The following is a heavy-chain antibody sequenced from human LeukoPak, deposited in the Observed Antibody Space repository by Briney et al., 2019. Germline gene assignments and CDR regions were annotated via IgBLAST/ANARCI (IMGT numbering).Heavy chain of an antibody. D-gene: IGHD1-1*01. CDR3: ARGRQTGHFDY. Sequence: PGGSLRLSCAASGFTFSSYSVNWVRQAPGKGLEWVSSISSSSIHIYYADSVKGRFTISRDNAKNSLYLQMNSLRAEDTAVYYCARGRQTGHFDYWGQGTLVTVSS. J-gene: IGHJ4*02. V-gene: IGHV3-21*01. CDR1: GFTFSSYS. CDR2: ISSSSIHI.